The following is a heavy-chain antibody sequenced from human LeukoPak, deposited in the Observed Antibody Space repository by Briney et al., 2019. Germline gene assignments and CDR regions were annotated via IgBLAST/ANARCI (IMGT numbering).Heavy chain of an antibody. D-gene: IGHD2-15*01. V-gene: IGHV3-30*02. J-gene: IGHJ4*02. Sequence: GGSLRLSCAASGFTFSNYGMHWVRQAPGKGLEWVAFIRHDGSEEFYPDSVRGRFTISRDNSKNTVYLQMNSLRAEDTALYYCAKDRGRGYCSGGSCLLIDWGQGTLVTVSS. CDR1: GFTFSNYG. CDR3: AKDRGRGYCSGGSCLLID. CDR2: IRHDGSEE.